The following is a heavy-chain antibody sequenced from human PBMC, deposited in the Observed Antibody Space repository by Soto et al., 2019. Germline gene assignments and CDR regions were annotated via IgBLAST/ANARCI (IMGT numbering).Heavy chain of an antibody. CDR2: INTNNGGT. CDR1: GYTFTANY. CDR3: ARGSFVGANGGADAFDS. D-gene: IGHD1-26*01. Sequence: VQLVQSEADVEKPGASVTVSCKTSGYTFTANYIHWVRQAPGQGLEWMGWINTNNGGTHFAQKFQDWVTLTRDKSISTAYMELRRLKSDDTAIYYCARGSFVGANGGADAFDSWGQETMVSVSS. V-gene: IGHV1-2*04. J-gene: IGHJ3*02.